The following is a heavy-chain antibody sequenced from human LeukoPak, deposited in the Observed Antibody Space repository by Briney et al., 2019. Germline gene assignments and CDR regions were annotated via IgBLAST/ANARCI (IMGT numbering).Heavy chain of an antibody. Sequence: GGSLRLSCAASGFTFGSYEMNWVRQAPGKGLEWVSYISSSGSTIYYADSVKGRFTISRGNAKNSLYLQMNSLRAEDTAVYYCARDLKSPYYYYYGMDVWGKGTTVTVSS. V-gene: IGHV3-48*03. CDR3: ARDLKSPYYYYYGMDV. CDR2: ISSSGSTI. J-gene: IGHJ6*04. CDR1: GFTFGSYE.